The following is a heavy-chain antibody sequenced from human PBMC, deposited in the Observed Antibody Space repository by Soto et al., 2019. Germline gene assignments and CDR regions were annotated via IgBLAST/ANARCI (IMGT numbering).Heavy chain of an antibody. Sequence: ASVKVSCKASGYTFTGYYMHWVRQAPGQGLEWMGWINPNSGGTNYAQKFQGWVTMTRDTSISTAYMELSRLRSDDTAVYYCAREGGGTRAYYYYYGMDVWGQGTTVTVSS. D-gene: IGHD2-2*01. V-gene: IGHV1-2*04. CDR2: INPNSGGT. CDR1: GYTFTGYY. CDR3: AREGGGTRAYYYYYGMDV. J-gene: IGHJ6*02.